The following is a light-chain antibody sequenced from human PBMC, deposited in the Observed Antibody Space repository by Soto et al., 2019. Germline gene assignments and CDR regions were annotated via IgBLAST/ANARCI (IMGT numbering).Light chain of an antibody. V-gene: IGKV3-20*01. Sequence: IVFTQTPCTLSLSPGERATLSCRASQSVSSNYLAWYKQKPGQAPRLLIFGPFSRATGIPDRFSGSGSGTDLTITISSLQPEDCATDECQQRYSTPRTFGQGTKVDIK. CDR3: QQRYSTPRT. J-gene: IGKJ1*01. CDR1: QSVSSNY. CDR2: GPF.